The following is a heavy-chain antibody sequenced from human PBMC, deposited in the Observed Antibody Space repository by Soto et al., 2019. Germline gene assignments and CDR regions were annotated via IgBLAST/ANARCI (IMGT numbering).Heavy chain of an antibody. Sequence: QVQLQQWGAGLLKPSETLSLTCAVYGGSFSGYYWTWIRQPPGTGLEWIGEINHSGSTNYNPSLKSRVTISVDTSKHQFSLKLPSVTAAVRAVYYCARDKITGLFDYWGPGTLVTVSS. D-gene: IGHD2-8*02. V-gene: IGHV4-34*01. CDR3: ARDKITGLFDY. J-gene: IGHJ4*02. CDR2: INHSGST. CDR1: GGSFSGYY.